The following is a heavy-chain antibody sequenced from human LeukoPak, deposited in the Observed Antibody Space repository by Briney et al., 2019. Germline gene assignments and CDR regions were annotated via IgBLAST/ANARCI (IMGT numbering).Heavy chain of an antibody. Sequence: PGGSLTLSCAASGFTFSSYWMRWVRQAPGKGLGWVSRINSDGSSTSYADSVKGRFTTSRDNAKNTLYLNMNGLRAEDTAVYYCARGVIPYGGSDYWGQGTLVTVSS. D-gene: IGHD4/OR15-4a*01. J-gene: IGHJ4*02. CDR2: INSDGSST. CDR1: GFTFSSYW. V-gene: IGHV3-74*01. CDR3: ARGVIPYGGSDY.